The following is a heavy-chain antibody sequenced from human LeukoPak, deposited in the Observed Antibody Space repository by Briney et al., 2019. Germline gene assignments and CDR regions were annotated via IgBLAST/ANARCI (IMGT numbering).Heavy chain of an antibody. CDR1: GFTFNNYA. Sequence: GGSLRLSCAASGFTFNNYAMGWVRQAPGKGLEWVSAISGSGGSTYYADSVKGRFTISRDNSKNTLYLQMNSLRAEDTAVYYCAKDRGSYPDAFDIWGQGTMVTVSS. CDR3: AKDRGSYPDAFDI. CDR2: ISGSGGST. D-gene: IGHD1-26*01. J-gene: IGHJ3*02. V-gene: IGHV3-23*01.